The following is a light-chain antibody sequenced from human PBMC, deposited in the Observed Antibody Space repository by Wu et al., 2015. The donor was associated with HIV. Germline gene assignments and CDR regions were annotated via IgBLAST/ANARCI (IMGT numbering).Light chain of an antibody. J-gene: IGKJ4*01. CDR2: AAS. CDR1: DNIGTY. V-gene: IGKV1-8*01. Sequence: IRLTQSPSSLPASTGDTVTITCRASDNIGTYLGWYLQKPGEAPKLLIYAASTLQSGVPSRFRGSGSGTDFTLTIGCLQSGDFGTYYCQQYDTSPFTFGGGTTVEIK. CDR3: QQYDTSPFT.